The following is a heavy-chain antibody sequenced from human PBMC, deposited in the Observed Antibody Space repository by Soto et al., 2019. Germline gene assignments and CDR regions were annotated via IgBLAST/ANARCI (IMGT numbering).Heavy chain of an antibody. CDR2: LTGSGDST. CDR3: AKGTAVTTGDMAY. CDR1: GFTFSSFA. Sequence: EVQLLESGEGLVQPGGSLRLSCAASGFTFSSFAMTWVRQAPGKGLEWVSSLTGSGDSTYYADSVKGQFTISRDNSKNTLYLQMNSLRADDTALYYCAKGTAVTTGDMAYWGQGTLVTVSS. V-gene: IGHV3-23*01. J-gene: IGHJ4*02. D-gene: IGHD4-17*01.